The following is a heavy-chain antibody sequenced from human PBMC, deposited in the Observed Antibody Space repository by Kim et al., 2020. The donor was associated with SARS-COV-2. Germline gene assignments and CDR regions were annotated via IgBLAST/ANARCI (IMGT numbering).Heavy chain of an antibody. CDR2: IYPGDSDT. J-gene: IGHJ2*01. V-gene: IGHV5-51*01. Sequence: GESLKISFKGSGYSFTSYWIGWVRQMPGKGLEWMGIIYPGDSDTRYSPSFQGQVTISADKSISTAYLQWSSLKASDTAMYYCARRIDDYYDSSGYSYWYFDLWGRGTLVTVSS. CDR1: GYSFTSYW. CDR3: ARRIDDYYDSSGYSYWYFDL. D-gene: IGHD3-22*01.